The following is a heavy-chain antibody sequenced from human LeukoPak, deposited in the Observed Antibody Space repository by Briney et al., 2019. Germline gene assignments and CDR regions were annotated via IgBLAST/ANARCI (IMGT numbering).Heavy chain of an antibody. V-gene: IGHV4-59*08. CDR1: GGSISSYY. Sequence: SETLSLTCTVSGGSISSYYWSWIRQPPGKGLEWIGYIYYSGSTNYNPSLKSRVTISVDTSKNQSSLKLSSVTAADTAVYYCARHARIAVAVLDYWGQGTLVTVSS. J-gene: IGHJ4*02. CDR2: IYYSGST. CDR3: ARHARIAVAVLDY. D-gene: IGHD6-19*01.